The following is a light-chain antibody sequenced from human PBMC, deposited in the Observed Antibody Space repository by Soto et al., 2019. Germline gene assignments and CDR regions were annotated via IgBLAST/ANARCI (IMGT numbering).Light chain of an antibody. V-gene: IGLV1-44*01. Sequence: QSVLTQPPSASGTPGQRVTISCSGSSSNIGGNTVNWYQQLPGTAPKLLIYSNNQRPSGVPDRFSGSKSGTSASLAITGLQAEDEADYYCQSYDNSLSGYVFGTGTKVTVL. J-gene: IGLJ1*01. CDR1: SSNIGGNT. CDR3: QSYDNSLSGYV. CDR2: SNN.